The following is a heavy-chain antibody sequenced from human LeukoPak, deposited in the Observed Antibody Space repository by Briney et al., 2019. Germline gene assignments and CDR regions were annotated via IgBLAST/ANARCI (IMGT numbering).Heavy chain of an antibody. Sequence: GGSLRLSCAASRFTFSSYWMHWVRQAPGKGLVWVSRINTDGSSTNYADSVKGRFTISRDNAKNTLYLQMNSLRAEDTAVYYCARVLSGSWDWFDPWGQGTLVTVSS. J-gene: IGHJ5*02. D-gene: IGHD3-22*01. CDR2: INTDGSST. CDR1: RFTFSSYW. CDR3: ARVLSGSWDWFDP. V-gene: IGHV3-74*01.